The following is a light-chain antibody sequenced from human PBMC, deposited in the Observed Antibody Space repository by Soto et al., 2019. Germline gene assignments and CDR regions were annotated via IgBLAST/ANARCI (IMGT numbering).Light chain of an antibody. V-gene: IGKV3-20*01. Sequence: EIVLTQSPGTLSLSPGERANLSCRASQSVSSSYLAWYQQKPGQAPRLLIYGASSRATGIPDRFSGSGSGTDFTLTISRLEPEDFAVYYCQQYGSSLGSTFGPGTKVDIK. J-gene: IGKJ3*01. CDR1: QSVSSSY. CDR2: GAS. CDR3: QQYGSSLGST.